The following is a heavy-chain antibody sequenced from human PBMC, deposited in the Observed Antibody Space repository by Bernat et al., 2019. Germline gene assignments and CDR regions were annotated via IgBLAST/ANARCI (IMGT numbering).Heavy chain of an antibody. D-gene: IGHD6-6*01. J-gene: IGHJ4*02. Sequence: QVQLQQWGAGLLKPSETLFLTCAVYGGSFSGYYWSWIRQPPGKGLEWIGEINHSGSTNYNPSLKSRVTISVDTSKNQFSLKLSSVTAADTAVYYCARGVPPPYSSSLFAYWGQGTLVTVSS. CDR3: ARGVPPPYSSSLFAY. CDR1: GGSFSGYY. V-gene: IGHV4-34*01. CDR2: INHSGST.